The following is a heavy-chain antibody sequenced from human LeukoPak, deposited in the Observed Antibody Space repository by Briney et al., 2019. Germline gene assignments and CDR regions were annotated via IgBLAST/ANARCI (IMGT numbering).Heavy chain of an antibody. CDR2: FDPEGGQT. D-gene: IGHD2-21*02. V-gene: IGHV1-24*01. CDR1: GYTLSELS. Sequence: ASMKVSCKVSGYTLSELSMNWVRQAPGKGLEWMGGFDPEGGQTIYAQEFHGRVTMTEDISTDTAYMELISLTSEDTAVYYCTTGDSPSGGYFEYWGQGTLVTVSS. J-gene: IGHJ4*02. CDR3: TTGDSPSGGYFEY.